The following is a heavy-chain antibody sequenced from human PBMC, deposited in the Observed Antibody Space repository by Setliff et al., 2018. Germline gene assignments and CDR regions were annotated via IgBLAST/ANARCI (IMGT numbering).Heavy chain of an antibody. CDR1: GGTFSSYG. V-gene: IGHV1-69*05. CDR2: TIPIFGTT. D-gene: IGHD5-18*01. CDR3: AREGVDTRSSTDYRYYMDV. J-gene: IGHJ6*03. Sequence: SVKVSCKASGGTFSSYGISWVRQAPGQGLEWMGGTIPIFGTTNYAQRFQGRVTIITDESTSTAYMELSSLTSADTAVYYCAREGVDTRSSTDYRYYMDVWGKGTTVTVSS.